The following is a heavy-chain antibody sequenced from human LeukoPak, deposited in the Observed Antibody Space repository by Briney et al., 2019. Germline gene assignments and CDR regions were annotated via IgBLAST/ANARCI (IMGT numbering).Heavy chain of an antibody. V-gene: IGHV3-9*01. D-gene: IGHD3-10*01. Sequence: GGSLRLSCAASGFTFDDYAMHWVRQAPGKGLEWVSGISWNSGNTGYADSVKGRFTISRDNAKNSLYLQMNSLRAEDTALYYCAKDMGGSGSYYSHWGQGTLVTVSS. CDR1: GFTFDDYA. CDR2: ISWNSGNT. CDR3: AKDMGGSGSYYSH. J-gene: IGHJ4*02.